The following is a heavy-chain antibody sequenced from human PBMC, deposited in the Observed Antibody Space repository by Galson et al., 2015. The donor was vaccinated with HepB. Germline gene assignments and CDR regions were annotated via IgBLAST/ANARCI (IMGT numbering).Heavy chain of an antibody. Sequence: SVKVSCTVSGGNFNMNSFSWVRQAPGQGLEWLGRVIPILGYTTYVKRLQGRVTINADKSTSSADMELRSLRSEDTATYYCARGYYGSGSPAIYDYYYYSMDVWGQGTTVTVSS. CDR3: ARGYYGSGSPAIYDYYYYSMDV. D-gene: IGHD3-10*01. J-gene: IGHJ6*02. CDR2: VIPILGYT. V-gene: IGHV1-69*08. CDR1: GGNFNMNS.